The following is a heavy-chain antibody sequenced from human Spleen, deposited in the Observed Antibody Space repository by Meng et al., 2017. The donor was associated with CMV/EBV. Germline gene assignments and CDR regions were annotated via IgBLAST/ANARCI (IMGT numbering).Heavy chain of an antibody. CDR2: ITWDSGMI. CDR3: ARVDCSGDSCYSGSLDY. J-gene: IGHJ4*02. D-gene: IGHD2-15*01. V-gene: IGHV3-9*01. CDR1: GFTFGEYA. Sequence: SLKISCAASGFTFGEYAMHWVRQTPGKGLEWVSGITWDSGMIDYADSVKGRFTISRDNSKNTLYLQMNSLRAEDTAVYYCARVDCSGDSCYSGSLDYWGQGTLVTVSS.